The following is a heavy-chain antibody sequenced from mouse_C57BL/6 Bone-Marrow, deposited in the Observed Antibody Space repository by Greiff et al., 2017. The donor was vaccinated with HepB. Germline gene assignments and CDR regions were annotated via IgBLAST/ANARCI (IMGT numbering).Heavy chain of an antibody. V-gene: IGHV3-6*01. CDR2: LSYDGSN. D-gene: IGHD2-10*01. CDR1: GYSITSGYY. CDR3: ARDPTTDY. Sequence: ESGPGLVKPSQSLSLTCSVTGYSITSGYYWNWIRQFPGNKLEWMGYLSYDGSNNYNPSLKNRISFTRDTSKNQFFLKLNSVTTEDTATYYCARDPTTDYWGQGTSVTVSS. J-gene: IGHJ4*01.